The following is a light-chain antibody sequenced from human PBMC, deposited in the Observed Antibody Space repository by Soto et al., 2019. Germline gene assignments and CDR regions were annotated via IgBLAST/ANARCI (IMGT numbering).Light chain of an antibody. J-gene: IGKJ1*01. CDR3: QQYGTSPAT. CDR2: GAS. CDR1: QSVSSEY. V-gene: IGKV3-20*01. Sequence: EIVLTQSPGTLSLSPGERVTLSCRASQSVSSEYLAWYQQKPGQAPRLLIFGASIRATGISDRFSGSGSGTDFTITIRRLEPADLAVYYCQQYGTSPATFGQGTKVEIK.